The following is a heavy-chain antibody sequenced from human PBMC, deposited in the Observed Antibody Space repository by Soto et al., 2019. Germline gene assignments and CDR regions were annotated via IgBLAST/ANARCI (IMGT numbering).Heavy chain of an antibody. V-gene: IGHV3-30*18. CDR3: AKDGTSGGTYFDY. CDR1: GFTFSNYG. J-gene: IGHJ4*02. CDR2: ISYHGSDK. Sequence: QVQRVDSGGGVVQPGRSLRLSCAASGFTFSNYGMHWVRQAPGKGLEWVAFISYHGSDKNYADSVKGRFTISRDNSKNTFYLQMNSLRVDATAVYYCAKDGTSGGTYFDYWGQGTLVTVSS.